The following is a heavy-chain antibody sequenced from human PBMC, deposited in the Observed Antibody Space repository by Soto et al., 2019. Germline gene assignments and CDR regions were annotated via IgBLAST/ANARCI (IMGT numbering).Heavy chain of an antibody. CDR3: TRAPQTAGDAFDI. J-gene: IGHJ3*02. Sequence: PGGSLRLSCTASGFTFGDYAMSWVRQAPGKGLEWVGFIRSKAYGGTTEYAASVKGRFTISRDDSKSIAYLQMNSLKTEDTAVYYCTRAPQTAGDAFDIWGQGTMVTVSS. CDR2: IRSKAYGGTT. CDR1: GFTFGDYA. V-gene: IGHV3-49*04.